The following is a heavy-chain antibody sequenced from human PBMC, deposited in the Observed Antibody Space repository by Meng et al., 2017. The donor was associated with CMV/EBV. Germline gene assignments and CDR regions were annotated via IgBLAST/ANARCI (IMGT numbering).Heavy chain of an antibody. CDR1: GFTFSSYS. V-gene: IGHV3-21*01. J-gene: IGHJ6*02. CDR2: ISSSSSYI. Sequence: GESLKISCAASGFTFSSYSMNWVRQAPGKGLEWVSSISSSSSYIYYADSVKGRFTNSRDNAKNSLYLQMNSLRAEDTAVYYCARDQDIVVVPAAINFYYYYGMDVWGQGTTVTVSS. D-gene: IGHD2-2*01. CDR3: ARDQDIVVVPAAINFYYYYGMDV.